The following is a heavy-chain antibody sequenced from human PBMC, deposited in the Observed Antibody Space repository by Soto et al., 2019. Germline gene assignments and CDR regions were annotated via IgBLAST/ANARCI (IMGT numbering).Heavy chain of an antibody. J-gene: IGHJ6*02. D-gene: IGHD3-3*01. CDR1: GYTFTSYG. V-gene: IGHV1-18*01. CDR3: ARDPIGYYDFWSGGWEWDYYGMDV. CDR2: ISAYNGNT. Sequence: ASVKVSCKASGYTFTSYGISWVRQAPGQWLEWMGWISAYNGNTNYAQKLQGRVTMTTDTSTSTAYMELRSLRSDDTAVYYCARDPIGYYDFWSGGWEWDYYGMDVWGQGTTVTVSS.